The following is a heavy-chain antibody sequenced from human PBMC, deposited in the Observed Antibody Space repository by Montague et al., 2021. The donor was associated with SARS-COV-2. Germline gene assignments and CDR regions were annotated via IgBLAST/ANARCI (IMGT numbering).Heavy chain of an antibody. CDR2: INYGGST. V-gene: IGHV4-34*01. J-gene: IGHJ4*02. CDR3: ARGAPGY. CDR1: GGSLSDYH. D-gene: IGHD1-1*01. Sequence: SETLSPTRAVYGGSLSDYHWTWIRQYPGGGLEWIGQINYGGSTKYNPSLRSRVTISIDTSKNQFSLKLTSVTAADTAVYYCARGAPGYWGQGTLVTVSS.